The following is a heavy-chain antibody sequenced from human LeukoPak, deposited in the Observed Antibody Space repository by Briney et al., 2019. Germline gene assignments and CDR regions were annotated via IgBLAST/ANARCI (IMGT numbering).Heavy chain of an antibody. V-gene: IGHV4-4*07. D-gene: IGHD1-26*01. CDR2: VYTSGST. Sequence: SETLSLTCTVSGGSISSYYWSWIRQPAGKGLEWIGRVYTSGSTNYNPSLKSRVTMSVDASKNQFSLKLSSVTAADTAVYYCARGQWELQPFDYWGQGTLVTVSS. CDR3: ARGQWELQPFDY. J-gene: IGHJ4*02. CDR1: GGSISSYY.